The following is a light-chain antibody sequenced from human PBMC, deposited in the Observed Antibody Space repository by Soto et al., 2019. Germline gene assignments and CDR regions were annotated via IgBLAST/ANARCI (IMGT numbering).Light chain of an antibody. J-gene: IGKJ1*01. CDR2: DAS. V-gene: IGKV3-11*01. CDR1: QSVSSY. Sequence: EIVLTQSPATLSLSPGERATLSCRASQSVSSYLAWYQQKPGQAPRLLIYDASNRATGIPARFSGSGSGTDFTLTISSLEPEDFAVYYCQQRRNWPPWTFGHCNKVEIK. CDR3: QQRRNWPPWT.